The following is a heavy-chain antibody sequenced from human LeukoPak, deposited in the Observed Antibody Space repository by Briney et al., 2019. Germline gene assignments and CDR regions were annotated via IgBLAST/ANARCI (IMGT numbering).Heavy chain of an antibody. J-gene: IGHJ5*02. V-gene: IGHV1-3*04. CDR1: GYTFISYA. Sequence: ASVKVSCKASGYTFISYAMNWVRQAPGQGPEWMGWISTSTGDTKYTQKFQGRVTMTRDMSTSTVCMELSSLRSEDTAVYYCARDGGGYSNLPSYNWFDPWGQGTLVTVSS. CDR3: ARDGGGYSNLPSYNWFDP. D-gene: IGHD4-11*01. CDR2: ISTSTGDT.